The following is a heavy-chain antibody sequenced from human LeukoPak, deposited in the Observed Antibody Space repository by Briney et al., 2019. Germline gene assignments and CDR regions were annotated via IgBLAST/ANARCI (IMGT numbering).Heavy chain of an antibody. CDR3: AKDDTSYEGYFHH. V-gene: IGHV3-48*03. CDR1: GFTFSTYE. J-gene: IGHJ1*01. Sequence: GGSLRLSCAASGFTFSTYEMNWVRQAPGKGLEWVSYISGTGTTIYYADSVKGRFTISRDNSKNTLYLQMDSLRAEDTAVYYCAKDDTSYEGYFHHWGQGTLVTVSS. D-gene: IGHD5-12*01. CDR2: ISGTGTTI.